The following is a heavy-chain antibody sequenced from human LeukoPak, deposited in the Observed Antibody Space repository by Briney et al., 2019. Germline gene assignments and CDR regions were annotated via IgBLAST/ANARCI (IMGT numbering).Heavy chain of an antibody. J-gene: IGHJ4*02. CDR3: ARGGAARPDS. D-gene: IGHD6-6*01. Sequence: QSGGSLRLSCAASGFTFSSYGLIWVRQAPGKGLEWVAKIKADGGEKDHVASVKGRFTISRDNAKNSLYLQMNSLRVEDTAVYYCARGGAARPDSWGQGTLVTVSS. CDR1: GFTFSSYG. CDR2: IKADGGEK. V-gene: IGHV3-7*01.